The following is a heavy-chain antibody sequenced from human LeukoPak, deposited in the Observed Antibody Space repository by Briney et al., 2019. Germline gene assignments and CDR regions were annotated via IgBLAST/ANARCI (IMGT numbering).Heavy chain of an antibody. V-gene: IGHV3-21*01. Sequence: PEGSLRLSCAASGFTFSSYSMNWVRQAPGKGLEWVSSISSSSSYIYYADSVKGRFTISRDNAKNSLYLQMNSLRAEDTAVYYCARAFIVGATMWLDYWGQGTLVTVSS. CDR3: ARAFIVGATMWLDY. D-gene: IGHD1-26*01. J-gene: IGHJ4*02. CDR2: ISSSSSYI. CDR1: GFTFSSYS.